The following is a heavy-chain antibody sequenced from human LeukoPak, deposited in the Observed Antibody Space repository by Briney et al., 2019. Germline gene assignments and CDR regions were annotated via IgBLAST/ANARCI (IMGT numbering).Heavy chain of an antibody. J-gene: IGHJ4*02. CDR3: ARAPLPWTYCSSTSCQYFDY. CDR2: ISSSGSTI. V-gene: IGHV3-48*03. D-gene: IGHD2-2*01. CDR1: GFTFSSYE. Sequence: SGGSLRLSCAASGFTFSSYEMNWVRQAPGKGLEWVSYISSSGSTIYYADSVKGRFTISRGNAKNSLYLQMNSLRAEDTAVYYCARAPLPWTYCSSTSCQYFDYWGQGTLVTVSS.